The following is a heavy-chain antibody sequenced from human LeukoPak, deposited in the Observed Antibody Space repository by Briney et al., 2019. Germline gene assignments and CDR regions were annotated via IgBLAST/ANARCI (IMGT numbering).Heavy chain of an antibody. Sequence: SVKLSCKASGYTFTSYDINWVRQATGQGREWMGWMNPNSGNTGYAQKFQGRVTMTRNTSISTAYMELSSLRSEDTAVYYCARAAVAGTRVYYYYYMDVWGKGTTVTVSS. V-gene: IGHV1-8*01. J-gene: IGHJ6*03. CDR3: ARAAVAGTRVYYYYYMDV. CDR1: GYTFTSYD. CDR2: MNPNSGNT. D-gene: IGHD6-19*01.